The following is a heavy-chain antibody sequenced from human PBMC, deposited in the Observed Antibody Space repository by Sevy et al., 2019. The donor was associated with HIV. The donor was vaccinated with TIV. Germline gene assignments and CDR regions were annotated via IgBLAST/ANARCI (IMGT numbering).Heavy chain of an antibody. Sequence: GGSLRLSCGASGFTFSNYAMSWVRQAPGKGPEWVSGINNGGSTYYADSVTGRFTISIDNSKKMVFLQMNSLRAEDTAVYYCASGDTSMITDLDYWGQGALVTVSS. CDR2: INNGGST. CDR1: GFTFSNYA. V-gene: IGHV3-23*01. D-gene: IGHD5-18*01. J-gene: IGHJ4*02. CDR3: ASGDTSMITDLDY.